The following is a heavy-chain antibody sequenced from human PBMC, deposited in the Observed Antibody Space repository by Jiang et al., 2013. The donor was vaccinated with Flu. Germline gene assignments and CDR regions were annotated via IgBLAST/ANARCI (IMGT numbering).Heavy chain of an antibody. J-gene: IGHJ4*02. Sequence: LSTSGVGVGWIRQPPGKALEWLALIYWNDDKRYSPSLKSRLTITKDTSKNQVVLTMTNMDPVDTATYYCAHRPKGSYFDYWGQGTLVTVSS. CDR1: LSTSGVG. CDR2: IYWNDDK. V-gene: IGHV2-5*01. CDR3: AHRPKGSYFDY.